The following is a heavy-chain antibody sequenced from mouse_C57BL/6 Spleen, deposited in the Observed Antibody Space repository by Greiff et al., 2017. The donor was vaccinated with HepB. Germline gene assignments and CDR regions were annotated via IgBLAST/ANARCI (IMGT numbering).Heavy chain of an antibody. CDR1: GYTFTSYW. CDR3: ASYDLVGY. V-gene: IGHV1-50*01. CDR2: IDPSDSYT. D-gene: IGHD2-4*01. Sequence: VQLQQSGAELVKPGASVKLSCKASGYTFTSYWMQWVKQRPGQGLEWIGEIDPSDSYTNYNQKFKGKATLTVDTSSSTAYMQLSSLTSEDSAVYYCASYDLVGYWGQGTLVTVAA. J-gene: IGHJ3*01.